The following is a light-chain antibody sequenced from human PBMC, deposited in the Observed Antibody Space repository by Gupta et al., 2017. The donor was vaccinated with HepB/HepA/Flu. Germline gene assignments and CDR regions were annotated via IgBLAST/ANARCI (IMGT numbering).Light chain of an antibody. V-gene: IGKV1-17*01. Sequence: DIQLAPSPSALSASIGGRVTKTCRESQGNGNDLGWCQQRPGEAPKRLIRAASILLSGVPPRFSGGGFGTEFTLTISSLQPEDFATYYCLQDNSYLQTFGQGTKVEIK. J-gene: IGKJ1*01. CDR3: LQDNSYLQT. CDR2: AAS. CDR1: QGNGND.